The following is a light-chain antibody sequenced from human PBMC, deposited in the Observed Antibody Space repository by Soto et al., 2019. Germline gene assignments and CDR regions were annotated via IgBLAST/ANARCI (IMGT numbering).Light chain of an antibody. Sequence: QSVLTQSSSASASLGSSVMLTGTLSSGHGSYSIAWHQQQPGKAPRYLMKLEGSGSYNKGSGVPDRFSGSSSGADRYLTISNLQFEDEADYYCETWDSNTHTVFGGGTKLTVL. J-gene: IGLJ3*02. V-gene: IGLV4-60*02. CDR2: LEGSGSY. CDR1: SGHGSYS. CDR3: ETWDSNTHTV.